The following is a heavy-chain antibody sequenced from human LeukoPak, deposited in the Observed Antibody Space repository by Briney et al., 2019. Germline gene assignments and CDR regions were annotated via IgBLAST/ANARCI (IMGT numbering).Heavy chain of an antibody. D-gene: IGHD2-21*01. CDR3: ARERTYSFDY. Sequence: GGSLRLSCAASGFTFSSYGMHWVRQAPGKGLEWVAVISYDGSNKYYADSVKGRFTISRDNSKNTLYLQMNSLRAEDTAVYYCARERTYSFDYWGQGTLVTVSS. J-gene: IGHJ4*02. CDR2: ISYDGSNK. CDR1: GFTFSSYG. V-gene: IGHV3-30*03.